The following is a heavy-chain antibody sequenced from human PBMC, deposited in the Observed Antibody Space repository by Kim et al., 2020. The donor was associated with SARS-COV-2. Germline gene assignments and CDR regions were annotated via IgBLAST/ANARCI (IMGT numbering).Heavy chain of an antibody. CDR3: ARDRGDYTGNRCYSYGM. J-gene: IGHJ6*01. V-gene: IGHV4-59*13. Sequence: SETLSLTCTVSGGSISRDKWTWIRQPPGKGLEWIGYIYYTGTDTNYTPSLKSRVTMSVDTSKNQFSLKLSSVTAEDTAVYFCARDRGDYTGNRCYSYGM. CDR2: IYYTGTDT. CDR1: GGSISRDK. D-gene: IGHD2-2*02.